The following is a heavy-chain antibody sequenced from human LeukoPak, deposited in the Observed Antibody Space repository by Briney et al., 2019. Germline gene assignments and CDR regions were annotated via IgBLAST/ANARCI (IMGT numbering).Heavy chain of an antibody. CDR1: GGSISSYY. D-gene: IGHD4-23*01. V-gene: IGHV4-59*04. CDR2: IYYSGST. Sequence: SETLSLTCTVSGGSISSYYWSWIRQPPGKGLEWIGSIYYSGSTYYNPSLKSRVTMSVDTSKNQFSLKLSSVTAADTAVYYCARQVGYGGAFDIWGQGTMVTVSS. CDR3: ARQVGYGGAFDI. J-gene: IGHJ3*02.